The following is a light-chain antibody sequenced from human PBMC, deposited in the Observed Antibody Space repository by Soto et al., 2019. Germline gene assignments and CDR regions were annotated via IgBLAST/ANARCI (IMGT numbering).Light chain of an antibody. CDR3: RQALQTPRT. CDR2: LGS. V-gene: IGKV2-28*01. CDR1: QSLLHSNGYNY. Sequence: DIVMTQSPLSLPVTPGEPASISCRSSQSLLHSNGYNYLDWYLQKPGQSPQLLIYLGSNRASGVTERFSGSGSGTDFTLKISRVEGEDVGVYYCRQALQTPRTVGQGTKVEI. J-gene: IGKJ1*01.